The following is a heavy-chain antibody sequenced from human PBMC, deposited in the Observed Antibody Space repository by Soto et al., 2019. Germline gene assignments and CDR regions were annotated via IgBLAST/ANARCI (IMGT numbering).Heavy chain of an antibody. Sequence: QVHLVQSGAEVEKPGASVKVSCHTSGYTFTAYFMHWVRHAPGQGLEWMGWINPNHGGTDYAQKFQGRVTMTRDTSTTTFYMELSSLRSDDTAVYFCARARFSGRLGYFDVWGQGTKVTVSS. V-gene: IGHV1-2*02. J-gene: IGHJ3*01. CDR2: INPNHGGT. CDR1: GYTFTAYF. CDR3: ARARFSGRLGYFDV. D-gene: IGHD1-26*01.